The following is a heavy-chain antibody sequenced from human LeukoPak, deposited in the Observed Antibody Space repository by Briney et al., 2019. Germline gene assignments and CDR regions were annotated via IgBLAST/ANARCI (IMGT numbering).Heavy chain of an antibody. V-gene: IGHV1-24*01. CDR1: GYTLTEIS. J-gene: IGHJ1*01. D-gene: IGHD3-22*01. CDR2: FDPEDGET. Sequence: ASVNVSCKVSGYTLTEISMHWVRQAPGKGLEGMGGFDPEDGETIYAQKFQGRVTMTEDTSTDTAYMELSSLRSEDTAVYYCATNRALSGYYSHHWGQGTLVTVSS. CDR3: ATNRALSGYYSHH.